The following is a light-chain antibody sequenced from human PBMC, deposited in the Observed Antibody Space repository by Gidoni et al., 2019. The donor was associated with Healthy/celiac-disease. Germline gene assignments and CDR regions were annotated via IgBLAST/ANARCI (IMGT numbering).Light chain of an antibody. J-gene: IGKJ1*01. CDR1: QSISSW. Sequence: DIQMTKSPSTLSASVGDRVTITCRASQSISSWFAWYQQKPGKAPKLLIYTASSLESGVPSRFSGSGSGTEFTLTISSLQPDDFATYYCQQYNSYLGTFGQGTKVEIK. V-gene: IGKV1-5*03. CDR2: TAS. CDR3: QQYNSYLGT.